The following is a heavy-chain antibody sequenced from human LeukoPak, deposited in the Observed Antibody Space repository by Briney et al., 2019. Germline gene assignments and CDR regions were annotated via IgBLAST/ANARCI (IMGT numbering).Heavy chain of an antibody. V-gene: IGHV3-21*01. Sequence: GGSLRLSCAASGFTFSSYSMNWVRQAPGKGLEWVSSISSSSSYIYYADSVKGRFTISRDNSKNTLYLQMNSLRAEDTAVYYCAREGYCSSTSCSSFDYWGQGTLVTVSS. CDR1: GFTFSSYS. J-gene: IGHJ4*02. CDR3: AREGYCSSTSCSSFDY. D-gene: IGHD2-2*01. CDR2: ISSSSSYI.